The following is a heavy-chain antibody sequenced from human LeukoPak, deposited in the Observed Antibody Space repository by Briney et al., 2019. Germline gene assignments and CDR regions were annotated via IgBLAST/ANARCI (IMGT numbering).Heavy chain of an antibody. V-gene: IGHV3-74*01. CDR3: ARAYGMDV. CDR1: GFTLRSYW. Sequence: GGSLRLSCVASGFTLRSYWMHWVRQVPGKGLVWVSRINNAGSSTNYADSVKCRFTISRDNAKNTLYLQMSSLRAEDTAVYFCARAYGMDVWGQGTTVTVSS. CDR2: INNAGSST. J-gene: IGHJ6*02.